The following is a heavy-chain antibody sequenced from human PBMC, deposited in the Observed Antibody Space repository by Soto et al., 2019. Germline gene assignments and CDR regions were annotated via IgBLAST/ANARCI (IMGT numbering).Heavy chain of an antibody. CDR3: AGSSGWSYYYYHAMDV. V-gene: IGHV1-2*04. Sequence: ASVKVSCKASGYTFTGYYMHWVRQAPGQGLEWMGWINPNSGGTNYAQKFQGWVTMTRDKSISTAYLQWSSLKASDTAMYYCAGSSGWSYYYYHAMDVWGQGTTVTVSS. CDR2: INPNSGGT. CDR1: GYTFTGYY. D-gene: IGHD6-19*01. J-gene: IGHJ6*02.